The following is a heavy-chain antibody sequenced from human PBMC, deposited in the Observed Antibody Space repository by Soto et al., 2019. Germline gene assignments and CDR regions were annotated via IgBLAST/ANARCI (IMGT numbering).Heavy chain of an antibody. J-gene: IGHJ2*01. CDR2: LNIAGTI. CDR3: ARDRGEYTSSWFWYFSH. V-gene: IGHV4-4*07. D-gene: IGHD6-13*01. CDR1: GASISSFN. Sequence: ASETLSLTCSVSGASISSFNWNWVRQPAGKGPEWVGRLNIAGTINYNPSLKSRITMSMDTSKNQISLHLRSVTAADTAIYYCARDRGEYTSSWFWYFSHWGHGTLLTVSS.